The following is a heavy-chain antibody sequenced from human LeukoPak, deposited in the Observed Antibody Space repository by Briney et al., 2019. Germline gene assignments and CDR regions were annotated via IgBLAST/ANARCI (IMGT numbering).Heavy chain of an antibody. CDR2: ISSSGSTI. D-gene: IGHD2-15*01. CDR1: GFTFSSYE. CDR3: ARPGGTPPYYYYGMDV. J-gene: IGHJ6*04. V-gene: IGHV3-48*03. Sequence: GGSLRLSCAASGFTFSSYEMNWVRQAPGKGLEWVSYISSSGSTIYYADSVKSRFTISRDNAKNSLYLQMNSLRAEDTAVYYCARPGGTPPYYYYGMDVWGKGTTVTVSS.